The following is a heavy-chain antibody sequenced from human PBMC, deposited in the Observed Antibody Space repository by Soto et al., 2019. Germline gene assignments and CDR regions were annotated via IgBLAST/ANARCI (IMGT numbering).Heavy chain of an antibody. CDR3: TTDVWTGRALDF. D-gene: IGHD2-21*01. CDR2: IGGGGVPT. J-gene: IGHJ4*02. Sequence: ETLSLTCTVSGGSISTTTYYWGWVRQPPGKGLEWVSAIGGGGVPTYHADSVKGRFTISRDNSKNTLYLQMNSLKTEDTAMYYCTTDVWTGRALDFWGQGTLVTVSS. V-gene: IGHV3-23*01. CDR1: GGSISTTTYY.